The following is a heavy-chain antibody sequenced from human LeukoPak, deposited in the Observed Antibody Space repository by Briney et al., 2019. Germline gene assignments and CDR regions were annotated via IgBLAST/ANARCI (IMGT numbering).Heavy chain of an antibody. CDR1: GYTFTSYD. V-gene: IGHV1-8*01. CDR3: AWNYYDSSGYYWGFDY. Sequence: GASVKVSCKASGYTFTSYDINWVRQATGQGLEWMGWMNPNSGSTGYAQKFQGRVTMTRNTSISTAYMELSSLRSEDTAVYYCAWNYYDSSGYYWGFDYWGQGTLVTVSS. D-gene: IGHD3-22*01. J-gene: IGHJ4*02. CDR2: MNPNSGST.